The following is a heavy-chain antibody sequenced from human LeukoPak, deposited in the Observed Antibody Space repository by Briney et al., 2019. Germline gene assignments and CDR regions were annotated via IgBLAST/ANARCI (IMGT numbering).Heavy chain of an antibody. V-gene: IGHV3-23*01. CDR3: AKDAYCGGDCYPADYFQH. J-gene: IGHJ1*01. D-gene: IGHD2-21*02. CDR1: GFTFSTYA. CDR2: ISGSGGST. Sequence: GGSLRLSCAASGFTFSTYAMSWVRQAPGKGLEWVSTISGSGGSTYYADSVKGRFTISRDNSKNTLYLQMNSLRAEDTAVYYCAKDAYCGGDCYPADYFQHWGQGTLVTVSS.